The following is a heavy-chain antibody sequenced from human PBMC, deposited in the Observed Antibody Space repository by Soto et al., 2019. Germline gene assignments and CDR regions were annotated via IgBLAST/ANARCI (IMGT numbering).Heavy chain of an antibody. V-gene: IGHV3-15*07. J-gene: IGHJ6*02. CDR1: GFTFSNAW. CDR3: TTKSLNYYYYGMDV. CDR2: IKSKTDGGTT. Sequence: EVQLVASGGGLVKPGGSLRLSCAASGFTFSNAWMNWVRQAPGKGLEWVGRIKSKTDGGTTDYAAPVNGRFTISRADSKNTLYLQMNSLKTEDTAVYYCTTKSLNYYYYGMDVWGQGNTVTVSS.